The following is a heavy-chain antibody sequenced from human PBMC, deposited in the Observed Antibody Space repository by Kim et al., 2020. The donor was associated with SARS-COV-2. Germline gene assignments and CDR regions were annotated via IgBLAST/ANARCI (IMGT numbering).Heavy chain of an antibody. V-gene: IGHV3-23*01. CDR3: AKGPGVPTMIVGPVGHAVHI. J-gene: IGHJ3*02. Sequence: GGSLRLSCAASGFTFSIYAMTWVRQAPGKGLEWVSGIVGSGGSTYYADSVKGRFTISRDNSKNTLYLQMNSLRVEDTAVYYCAKGPGVPTMIVGPVGHAVHIWGQGTMVTVSS. D-gene: IGHD3-22*01. CDR2: IVGSGGST. CDR1: GFTFSIYA.